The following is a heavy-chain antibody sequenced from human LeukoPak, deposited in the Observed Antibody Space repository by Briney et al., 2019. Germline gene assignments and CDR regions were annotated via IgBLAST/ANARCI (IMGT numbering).Heavy chain of an antibody. J-gene: IGHJ5*02. D-gene: IGHD6-13*01. CDR2: IYYSGST. CDR1: GGSISSYY. CDR3: ARVLDGIAAAGTGNWFDP. V-gene: IGHV4-59*01. Sequence: SETLSLTCTVSGGSISSYYWSWIRQPPGKGLEWIGYIYYSGSTNYNPSLKSRVTISVDTSKNQFSLKLSSVTAADTAVYYCARVLDGIAAAGTGNWFDPWGQGTLVTVSS.